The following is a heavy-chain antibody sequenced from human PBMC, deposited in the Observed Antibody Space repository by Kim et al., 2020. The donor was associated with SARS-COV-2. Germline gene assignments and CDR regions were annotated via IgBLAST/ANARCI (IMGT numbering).Heavy chain of an antibody. CDR2: VNVNGRST. V-gene: IGHV3-74*01. Sequence: GGSLRLSCAASGFTFRTSWMHWVRQAPGKGLMWLARVNVNGRSTDYADSVKSRFTISGDNAENILYLHLSSLSAEDTAVYYCTKSGPRAFEIWGQGTMV. J-gene: IGHJ3*02. D-gene: IGHD3-3*01. CDR3: TKSGPRAFEI. CDR1: GFTFRTSW.